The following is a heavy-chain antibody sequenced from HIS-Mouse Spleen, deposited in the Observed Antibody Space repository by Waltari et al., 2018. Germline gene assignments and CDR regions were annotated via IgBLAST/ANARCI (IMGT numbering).Heavy chain of an antibody. CDR2: IYSGGST. V-gene: IGHV3-53*01. Sequence: EVQLVESGGGLIQPGGSLRLSCAASGFTVSSNYMSWVRQAPGKGLEWVSVIYSGGSTYYAESVKGRLTITRDNSKNTLYMQMNSLRAEDTAVYYCARDYGGFRGYFDYWGQGTLVTVSS. CDR1: GFTVSSNY. CDR3: ARDYGGFRGYFDY. J-gene: IGHJ4*02. D-gene: IGHD3-16*01.